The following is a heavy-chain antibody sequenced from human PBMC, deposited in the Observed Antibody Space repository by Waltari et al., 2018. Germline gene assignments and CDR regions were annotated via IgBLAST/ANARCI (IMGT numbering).Heavy chain of an antibody. D-gene: IGHD1-26*01. CDR2: LKPNRGDT. CDR1: GYSFTSYD. CDR3: ARGVGGAARGYYGMDV. J-gene: IGHJ6*02. Sequence: QVQLVQSEAEVKKPGAAVILSCKTSGYSFTSYDINWVRQASGQGPEWMGWLKPNRGDTDHAQNCQGRITMTTDTSINTACVELTSLRSEDTAVYYCARGVGGAARGYYGMDVWGQGTSVTVS. V-gene: IGHV1-8*01.